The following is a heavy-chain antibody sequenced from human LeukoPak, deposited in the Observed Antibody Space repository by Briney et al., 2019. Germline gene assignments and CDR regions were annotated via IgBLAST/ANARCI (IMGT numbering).Heavy chain of an antibody. V-gene: IGHV4-39*02. J-gene: IGHJ6*03. CDR1: GGSISSSSYY. CDR2: IYYSGST. D-gene: IGHD6-13*01. CDR3: ARGYSSSWYGDYYYYYYMDV. Sequence: PSETLSLTCTVSGGSISSSSYYWGWIRQPPGKGLEWIGSIYYSGSTHYNPSLKSRVTISVDTSKNHFSLKLSSVTAADTAVYYCARGYSSSWYGDYYYYYYMDVWGKGTTVTVSS.